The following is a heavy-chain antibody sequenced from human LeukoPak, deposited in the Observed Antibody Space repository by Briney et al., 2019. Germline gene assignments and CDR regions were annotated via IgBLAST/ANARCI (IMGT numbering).Heavy chain of an antibody. Sequence: SETLSLTCTVSGGSISSYYWSWIRQPPGKGLEWIGYIYYSGSTNYNPSLKSRVTISVDTSKNQFSLKLSSVTAADTAVYYCAREMGPWELRSADAFDIWGQGTMVTVSS. D-gene: IGHD1-26*01. CDR2: IYYSGST. V-gene: IGHV4-59*01. CDR3: AREMGPWELRSADAFDI. CDR1: GGSISSYY. J-gene: IGHJ3*02.